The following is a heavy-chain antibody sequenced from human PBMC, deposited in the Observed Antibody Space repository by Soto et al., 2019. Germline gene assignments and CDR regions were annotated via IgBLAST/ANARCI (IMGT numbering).Heavy chain of an antibody. CDR1: GYSLTTSYY. J-gene: IGHJ5*02. CDR2: IYHSGST. V-gene: IGHV4-38-2*02. Sequence: SETLSLTCAVSGYSLTTSYYWGWIRQPPGRGLEWIGSIYHSGSTNYNPSLKSRVSISVDTSKNQFSLKMTSVTAADTAVYYCVREGLMITFGGVKALAWFHPWSQGTLVTVSS. D-gene: IGHD3-16*01. CDR3: VREGLMITFGGVKALAWFHP.